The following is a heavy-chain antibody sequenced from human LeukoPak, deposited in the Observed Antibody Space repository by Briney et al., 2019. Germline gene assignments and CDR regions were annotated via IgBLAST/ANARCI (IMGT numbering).Heavy chain of an antibody. V-gene: IGHV4-59*01. Sequence: SETLSLTCSVSGDSIRRYYWSWIRQPPGKGLEWIGYIYYSGSTNYNPSLKSRVTISLDTSKNQFSLKLSSVTAADTAVYYCARSENYDFWSGYYIGHWGQGTLVTVSS. D-gene: IGHD3-3*01. CDR2: IYYSGST. CDR1: GDSIRRYY. J-gene: IGHJ4*02. CDR3: ARSENYDFWSGYYIGH.